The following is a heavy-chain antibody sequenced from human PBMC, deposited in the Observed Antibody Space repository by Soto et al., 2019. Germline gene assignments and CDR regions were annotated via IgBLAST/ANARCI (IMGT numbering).Heavy chain of an antibody. Sequence: QVQLQESGPGLVKPSQTLSLTCTVSGGSISSGEYYWNWIRKSPGKGLEWIGYIYYSGSTYYNPSFKSRVTISRYTSQNQFSLKLSSVTAADTAEYYCARGFGCSGGWYAYWGQGALVTVST. CDR1: GGSISSGEYY. CDR2: IYYSGST. D-gene: IGHD6-19*01. J-gene: IGHJ4*02. CDR3: ARGFGCSGGWYAY. V-gene: IGHV4-30-4*01.